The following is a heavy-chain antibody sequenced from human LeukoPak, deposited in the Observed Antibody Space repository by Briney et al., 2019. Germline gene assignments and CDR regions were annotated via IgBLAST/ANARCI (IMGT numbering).Heavy chain of an antibody. CDR2: IYYSGST. J-gene: IGHJ4*02. CDR1: GGSISSYY. Sequence: SETLSLTCTVSGGSISSYYWSWIRQPPGKGLEWIGYIYYSGSTNYNPSLKSRVTISVDTSKNQFSLKLSSVTAADTAVYYCARGDKYSSSPGYWGQGTLVTVSS. V-gene: IGHV4-59*01. CDR3: ARGDKYSSSPGY. D-gene: IGHD6-13*01.